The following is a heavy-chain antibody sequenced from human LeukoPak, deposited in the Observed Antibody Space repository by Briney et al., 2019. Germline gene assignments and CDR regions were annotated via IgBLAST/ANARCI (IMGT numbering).Heavy chain of an antibody. CDR3: AKDDHGGSGWRDYFDY. CDR2: ISGSGGST. D-gene: IGHD6-19*01. CDR1: GFTFSTYA. J-gene: IGHJ4*02. Sequence: GGSLRLSCAASGFTFSTYAMSWVRQAPGKGLEWVSAISGSGGSTYYADSVKGRFTISRDNSKNTLYLQMNSLRAEDTAVYCCAKDDHGGSGWRDYFDYWGQGTLVTVSS. V-gene: IGHV3-23*01.